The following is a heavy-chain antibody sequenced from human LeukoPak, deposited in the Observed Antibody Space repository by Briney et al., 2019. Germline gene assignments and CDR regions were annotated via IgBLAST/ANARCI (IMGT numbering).Heavy chain of an antibody. CDR1: GYTFTSYY. Sequence: ASVKVSCKASGYTFTSYYMHWVRQPPGQGLEWMGIINPSGGSTSYAQKFQGRVTMTRDTSTSTVYMELSSLRSEDTAVYYCARVRSVSVVVAAKNAFDIWGQGTMVTVSS. CDR2: INPSGGST. J-gene: IGHJ3*02. CDR3: ARVRSVSVVVAAKNAFDI. V-gene: IGHV1-46*01. D-gene: IGHD2-15*01.